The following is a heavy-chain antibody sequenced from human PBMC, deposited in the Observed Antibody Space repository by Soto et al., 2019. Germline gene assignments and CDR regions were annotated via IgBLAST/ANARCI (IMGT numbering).Heavy chain of an antibody. Sequence: ASVKVSCKASGYTFTGYYLHWVRQAPGQGLEWMGWINPNSGGTNYAQKFQGRVTMTRDTSISTAYMELSRLRSDDTAVYYCAKVVVPAAIWGNWFDPWGQGTLVTVSS. CDR2: INPNSGGT. CDR3: AKVVVPAAIWGNWFDP. D-gene: IGHD2-2*02. J-gene: IGHJ5*02. CDR1: GYTFTGYY. V-gene: IGHV1-2*02.